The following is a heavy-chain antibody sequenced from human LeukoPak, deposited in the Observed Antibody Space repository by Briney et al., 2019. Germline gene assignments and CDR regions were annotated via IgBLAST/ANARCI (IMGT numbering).Heavy chain of an antibody. V-gene: IGHV4-34*01. CDR3: ARLGFTFGGVIAKNFDY. J-gene: IGHJ4*02. D-gene: IGHD3-16*02. Sequence: PSETLSLTCAVYGGSFSGYYWSWIRQPPGKGLEWIGEINHSGSTNYNPSPKSRVTISVDTSKNQFSLKLSSVTAADTAVYYCARLGFTFGGVIAKNFDYWGQGTLVTVSS. CDR2: INHSGST. CDR1: GGSFSGYY.